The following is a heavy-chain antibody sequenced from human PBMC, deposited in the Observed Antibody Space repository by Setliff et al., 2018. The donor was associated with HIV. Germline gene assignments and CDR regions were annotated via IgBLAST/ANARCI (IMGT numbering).Heavy chain of an antibody. CDR3: AKISPRGYSDITTGRLTDPFDV. CDR2: IYWTGKT. V-gene: IGHV4-59*12. J-gene: IGHJ3*01. CDR1: DSAMDSYY. D-gene: IGHD3-9*01. Sequence: PSETLSLTCPVSDSAMDSYYWSWVRQSPGRGLEYIGYIYWTGKTDYNPSLKSRVTISLDTSGNQFSLKLNSVTGADTAVYYCAKISPRGYSDITTGRLTDPFDVWGPGTMVTVSS.